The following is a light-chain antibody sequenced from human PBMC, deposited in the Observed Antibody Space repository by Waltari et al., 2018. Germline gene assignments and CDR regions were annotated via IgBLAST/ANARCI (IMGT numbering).Light chain of an antibody. CDR1: PCISSR. CDR3: QQVDSFPRT. Sequence: DIQMTQSPSSVSASVGDRVTLTCRASPCISSRLALYQQKPGKAPKLLIYDASSLHSGVPSRFSGSGSGTEFTLTISSLQPEDFATYYCQQVDSFPRTFGQGTKVEVK. CDR2: DAS. V-gene: IGKV1-12*01. J-gene: IGKJ1*01.